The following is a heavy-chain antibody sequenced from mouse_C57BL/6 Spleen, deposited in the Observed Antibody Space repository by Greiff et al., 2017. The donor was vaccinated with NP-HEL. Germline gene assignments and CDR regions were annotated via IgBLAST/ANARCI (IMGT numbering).Heavy chain of an antibody. V-gene: IGHV1-80*01. D-gene: IGHD2-1*01. J-gene: IGHJ1*03. Sequence: QVQLQQSGAELVKPGASVKISCKASGYAFSSYWMNWVKQRPGKGLEWIGQIYPGDGDTNYNGKFKGKATLTADKSSSTAYMQLSSLTSEDSAVYFCARRGGYGNFFDVWGTGTTVTVSS. CDR2: IYPGDGDT. CDR1: GYAFSSYW. CDR3: ARRGGYGNFFDV.